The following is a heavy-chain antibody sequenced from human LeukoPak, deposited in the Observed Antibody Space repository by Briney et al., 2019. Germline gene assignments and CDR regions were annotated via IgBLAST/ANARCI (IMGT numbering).Heavy chain of an antibody. J-gene: IGHJ6*02. CDR2: ISGGGGGT. D-gene: IGHD5-18*01. CDR3: ARDRGYSPDV. Sequence: GGSLRLSCAASGFTFSNYAMSWVRQAPGKGLEWVSVISGGGGGTYYADSVKGRFTISRDNSQNTLYLQMNSLRAEDTAVYYCARDRGYSPDVWGQGTTVTVSS. CDR1: GFTFSNYA. V-gene: IGHV3-23*01.